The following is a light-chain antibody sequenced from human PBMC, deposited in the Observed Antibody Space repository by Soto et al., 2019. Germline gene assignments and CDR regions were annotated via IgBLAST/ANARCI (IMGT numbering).Light chain of an antibody. CDR1: SSDVGGYSF. CDR3: SSYAGRTLYV. V-gene: IGLV2-8*01. J-gene: IGLJ1*01. CDR2: QVT. Sequence: QSALTQPPSASGSPGQSVTISCTGTSSDVGGYSFVSWYQQHPGKAPKLIIYQVTKRPPGVPDRFSGSKSGNTASLTVSGLQAEDEADYYCSSYAGRTLYVFGTGTKVTVL.